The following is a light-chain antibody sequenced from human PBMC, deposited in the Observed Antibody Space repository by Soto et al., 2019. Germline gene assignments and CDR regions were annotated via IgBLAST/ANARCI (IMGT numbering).Light chain of an antibody. CDR2: DAS. J-gene: IGKJ5*01. CDR1: QSVDSSY. V-gene: IGKV3-20*01. CDR3: QQYGSSPIT. Sequence: EILLTQSPGALSLSPGERATLSCRASQSVDSSYLAWYQQKPGQAPRLLIYDASARAIGIPDRFSGSGSGTDFTLTISRLEPEDFAVYYCQQYGSSPITFGQGTRLEIK.